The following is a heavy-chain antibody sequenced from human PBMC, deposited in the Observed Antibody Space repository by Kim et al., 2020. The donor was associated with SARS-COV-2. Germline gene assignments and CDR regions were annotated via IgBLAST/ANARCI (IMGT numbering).Heavy chain of an antibody. Sequence: ASVKVSCKASGYTFDSYSLYWVRQAPGQRFAWMGWINGGNGNRRYSQNFQGRVTITRDTSATTAYMELSSLTSKDTAVYYCAREGSGSYNWFDPWGQGTLVTVSS. CDR3: AREGSGSYNWFDP. V-gene: IGHV1-3*01. CDR2: INGGNGNR. D-gene: IGHD3-10*01. CDR1: GYTFDSYS. J-gene: IGHJ5*02.